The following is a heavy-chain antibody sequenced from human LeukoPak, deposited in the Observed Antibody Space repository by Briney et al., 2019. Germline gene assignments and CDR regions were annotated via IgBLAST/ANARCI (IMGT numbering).Heavy chain of an antibody. CDR1: GYSISSGYY. Sequence: NPSETLSLTCTVSGYSISSGYYWGWIRQPPGKGLEWIGSIYHSGSTYYNPSLKSRVTISVDTSKNQFSLKLSSVTAADTAVYYCARADYYDSSGYYYWGQGTLVTVSS. J-gene: IGHJ4*02. D-gene: IGHD3-22*01. CDR2: IYHSGST. CDR3: ARADYYDSSGYYY. V-gene: IGHV4-38-2*02.